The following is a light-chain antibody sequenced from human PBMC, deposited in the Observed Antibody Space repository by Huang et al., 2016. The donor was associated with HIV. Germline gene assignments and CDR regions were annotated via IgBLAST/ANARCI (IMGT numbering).Light chain of an antibody. J-gene: IGKJ2*01. CDR3: QQYNNWPYT. Sequence: IVKTQSPATLSLSPGESATLSCMATQRVSSNLAWYQQKPGQAPRLLIYGPSTRATGIPARFSGSGSGTEFTLTISSLQSEDFAVYYCQQYNNWPYTFGQGTKLEIK. V-gene: IGKV3-15*01. CDR2: GPS. CDR1: QRVSSN.